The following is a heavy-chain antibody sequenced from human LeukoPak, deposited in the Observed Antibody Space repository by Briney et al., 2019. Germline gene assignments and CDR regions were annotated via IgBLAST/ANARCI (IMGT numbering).Heavy chain of an antibody. J-gene: IGHJ4*02. CDR1: GGSFSGYY. D-gene: IGHD2-15*01. CDR3: ARGLQVVAATLGY. CDR2: INHSGST. Sequence: SETLSLTCAVYGGSFSGYYWSWIRQPPGKGLEWIGEINHSGSTNYNPSLKSRVTISVDTSKDQFSLKLSSVTAADTAVYYCARGLQVVAATLGYWGQGTLVTVSS. V-gene: IGHV4-34*01.